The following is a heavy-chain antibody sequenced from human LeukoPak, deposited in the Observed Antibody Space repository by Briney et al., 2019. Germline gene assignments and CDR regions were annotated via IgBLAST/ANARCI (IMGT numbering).Heavy chain of an antibody. V-gene: IGHV4-4*07. D-gene: IGHD6-13*01. CDR2: IYTSGST. J-gene: IGHJ4*02. Sequence: SETLSLTCTVSGGSISSYYWSWIRQPAGKGLEWIGRIYTSGSTNYNPSLKSRVTMSVDTSKNQFSLKLSSVTAADTAVYYCARVGSSWPHYYFDYWGLGTLVTVSS. CDR1: GGSISSYY. CDR3: ARVGSSWPHYYFDY.